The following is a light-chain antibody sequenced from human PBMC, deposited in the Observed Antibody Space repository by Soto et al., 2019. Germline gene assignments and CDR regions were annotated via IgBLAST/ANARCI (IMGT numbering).Light chain of an antibody. J-gene: IGKJ2*01. CDR2: AAS. CDR1: QGISYS. V-gene: IGKV1-9*01. CDR3: QQINSYPPYT. Sequence: IQLTQSPSSLSASVGDRVTITCRASQGISYSLAWYQQKPGKAPKLLIYAASTLQDGVPSRFSGSGSGTDFTLTISSLQPEDFATYYCQQINSYPPYTFGQGTKLEVK.